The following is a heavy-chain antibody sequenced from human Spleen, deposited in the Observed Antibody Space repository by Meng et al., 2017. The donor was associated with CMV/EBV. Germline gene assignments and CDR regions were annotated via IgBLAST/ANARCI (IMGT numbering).Heavy chain of an antibody. Sequence: GGSLRLSCAASGFTVSSNYMNWVRQTPGKGLEWVSAISGSGGSTYYADSVKGRFTISRDNSKNTLYLQMNSLRAEDTAVYYCATIPRISGYSSGWGWFDPWGQGTLVTVSS. V-gene: IGHV3-23*01. CDR3: ATIPRISGYSSGWGWFDP. D-gene: IGHD6-19*01. CDR2: ISGSGGST. J-gene: IGHJ5*02. CDR1: GFTVSSNY.